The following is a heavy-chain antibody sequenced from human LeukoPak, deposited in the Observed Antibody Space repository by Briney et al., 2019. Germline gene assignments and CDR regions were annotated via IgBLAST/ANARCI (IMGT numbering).Heavy chain of an antibody. V-gene: IGHV3-7*01. J-gene: IGHJ4*02. D-gene: IGHD2-15*01. CDR1: GFSFSAYW. CDR3: ARFGYVAAVDV. CDR2: INPAGSET. Sequence: GGPLRLSCAASGFSFSAYWMTWVRQAPGTGLEWVANINPAGSETYYVDPVKGRFSISRDNAKNLVYQQMNSLRAEDTAVYHCARFGYVAAVDVWGQGTPVTVSS.